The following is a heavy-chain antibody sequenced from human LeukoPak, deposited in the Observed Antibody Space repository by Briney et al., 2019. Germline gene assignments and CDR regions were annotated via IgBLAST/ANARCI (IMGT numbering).Heavy chain of an antibody. CDR1: GGSISSYF. D-gene: IGHD6-19*01. Sequence: PSETLSLTCTVSGGSISSYFWSWIRQPPGKGLEWIGYIYYSGSTNYNPSLKSRVTISVDTSKNQFSLKLSSVTAADTAVYYCARSTYSSGWYQSDYWGQGTLVTVSS. CDR3: ARSTYSSGWYQSDY. CDR2: IYYSGST. V-gene: IGHV4-59*01. J-gene: IGHJ4*02.